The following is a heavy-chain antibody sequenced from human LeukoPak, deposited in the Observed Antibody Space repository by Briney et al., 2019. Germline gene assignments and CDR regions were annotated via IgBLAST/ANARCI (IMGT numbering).Heavy chain of an antibody. CDR3: ARGAVAGTGLFDY. CDR1: GGSFSGYY. V-gene: IGHV4-34*01. J-gene: IGHJ4*02. D-gene: IGHD6-19*01. Sequence: SETLSLTCAVSGGSFSGYYWSWIRQPPGKGLEWIGEINHSGSTNYNPSLKSRVTISVDTSKNQFSLKLSSVTAADTAVYYCARGAVAGTGLFDYWGQGTLVTVSS. CDR2: INHSGST.